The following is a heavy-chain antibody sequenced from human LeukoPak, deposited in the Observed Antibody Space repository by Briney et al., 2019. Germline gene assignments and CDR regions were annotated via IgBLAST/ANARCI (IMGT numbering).Heavy chain of an antibody. Sequence: GRSLRLSCAASGFTFSSYGMHWVRQAPGKGLEWVAVIWYDGSNKYYADSVKGRFTISRDNSKNTLYLQMNSLRAEDTAVYYCAKSGILTGYYYFDYWGPGTLVTVSS. J-gene: IGHJ4*02. CDR1: GFTFSSYG. CDR2: IWYDGSNK. V-gene: IGHV3-33*06. CDR3: AKSGILTGYYYFDY. D-gene: IGHD3-9*01.